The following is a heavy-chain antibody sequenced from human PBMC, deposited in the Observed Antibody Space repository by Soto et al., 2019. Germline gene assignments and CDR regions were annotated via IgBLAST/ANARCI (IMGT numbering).Heavy chain of an antibody. D-gene: IGHD3-10*01. CDR2: ISAYNGNT. CDR1: GYTFTSYG. J-gene: IGHJ6*03. CDR3: AGDRITMVRGVPSYYYMDV. V-gene: IGHV1-18*01. Sequence: QVQLVQSGAEVKKPGASVKVSCKASGYTFTSYGISWVRQAPGQGLEWMGWISAYNGNTNYAQKLQGRVTMTTDTSSRTDDMELRSLRSDDTAVYYCAGDRITMVRGVPSYYYMDVWGKGTTVTVSS.